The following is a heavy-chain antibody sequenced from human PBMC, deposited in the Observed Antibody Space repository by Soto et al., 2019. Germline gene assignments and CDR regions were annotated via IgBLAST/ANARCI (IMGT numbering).Heavy chain of an antibody. Sequence: GALRLSCAASGFTFSSHAMGWLRQAPGTEPEWVAFVDGSGADTSYADSVKGRFTISRDNSENSLYLHMDSLRAEDTGRYFCAKEIFAAAYAATSAFDLWGQGTLVTVSS. CDR2: VDGSGADT. CDR3: AKEIFAAAYAATSAFDL. CDR1: GFTFSSHA. D-gene: IGHD2-8*01. J-gene: IGHJ4*02. V-gene: IGHV3-23*01.